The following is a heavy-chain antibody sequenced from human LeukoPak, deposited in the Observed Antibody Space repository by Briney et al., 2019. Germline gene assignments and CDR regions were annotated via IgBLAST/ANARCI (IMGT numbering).Heavy chain of an antibody. V-gene: IGHV3-73*01. D-gene: IGHD6-6*01. J-gene: IGHJ5*02. CDR1: GFTFSGSP. CDR3: ARQKGDSSSGLFDP. CDR2: IRSKANSYAT. Sequence: GGSLRLSCAASGFTFSGSPMHWVRQASGKGLEWVGRIRSKANSYATAYAASVKGRFTISRDDSKNTAYLQVNSLKTEDTAVYYCARQKGDSSSGLFDPWGQGTLVTVSS.